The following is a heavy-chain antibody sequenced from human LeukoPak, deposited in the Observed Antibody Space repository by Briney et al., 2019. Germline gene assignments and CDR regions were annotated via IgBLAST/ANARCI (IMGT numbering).Heavy chain of an antibody. CDR1: GGSISSGDYY. J-gene: IGHJ4*02. D-gene: IGHD1-26*01. CDR3: ALVGATSFVFDY. Sequence: SQTLSLTCTVSGGSISSGDYYWSWIRQPPGKGLEWIGYIYYSGSTYYNPSLKSRVTISVDTSKNQFSLELSSVTAADTAVYYCALVGATSFVFDYWGQGTLVTVSS. V-gene: IGHV4-30-4*08. CDR2: IYYSGST.